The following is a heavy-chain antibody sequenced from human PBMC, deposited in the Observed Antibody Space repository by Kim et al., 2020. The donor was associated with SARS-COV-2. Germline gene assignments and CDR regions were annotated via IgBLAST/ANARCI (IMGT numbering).Heavy chain of an antibody. D-gene: IGHD3-10*01. J-gene: IGHJ3*02. CDR3: AKDYSGVLLWFGELSGAFDI. CDR2: IIWNSGSI. Sequence: GGSLRLSCAASGFTFDDYAMHWVRQAPGKGLEWVSGIIWNSGSIGYADSVKGRFTISRDNAKNSLYLQMNSLRAEDTALYYCAKDYSGVLLWFGELSGAFDIWGQGTVVTVSS. CDR1: GFTFDDYA. V-gene: IGHV3-9*01.